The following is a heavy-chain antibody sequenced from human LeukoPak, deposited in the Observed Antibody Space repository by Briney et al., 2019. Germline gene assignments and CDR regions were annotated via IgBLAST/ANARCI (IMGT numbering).Heavy chain of an antibody. J-gene: IGHJ4*02. CDR1: GGSFSGYY. CDR2: INHSGST. D-gene: IGHD2-2*01. CDR3: ARLVVPATIGDYFDK. V-gene: IGHV4-34*01. Sequence: SETLSLTCAVYGGSFSGYYWSWIRQPPGKGLEWIGEINHSGSTNYNPSLKSRVTISVDTSKNQFSLKLSSVTAADTAVYYCARLVVPATIGDYFDKWGQGTLVTVSS.